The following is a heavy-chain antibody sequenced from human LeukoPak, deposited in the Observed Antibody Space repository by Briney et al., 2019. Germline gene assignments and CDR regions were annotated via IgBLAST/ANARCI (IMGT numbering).Heavy chain of an antibody. Sequence: ASVKVSCTASGYTFTAYYMHWVRHTPGQGLEWMGWINPNSGGTNSTQKFQGRVTMTRDTSISTAYMELSRLRSDDTAVYYCARDRVVVPAAFDYWGQGTLVTVSS. CDR1: GYTFTAYY. V-gene: IGHV1-2*02. D-gene: IGHD2-2*01. J-gene: IGHJ4*02. CDR2: INPNSGGT. CDR3: ARDRVVVPAAFDY.